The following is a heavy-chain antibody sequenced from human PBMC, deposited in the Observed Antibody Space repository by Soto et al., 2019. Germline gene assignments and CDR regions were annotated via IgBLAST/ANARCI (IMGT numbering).Heavy chain of an antibody. V-gene: IGHV5-51*01. CDR2: IYPGDSET. D-gene: IGHD5-12*01. CDR1: EYSFTSYW. CDR3: ARMATISPLLRHLDF. Sequence: GESLKISCHGFEYSFTSYWIGWVRQVPEKGLEWMGIIYPGDSETRYSPSFQGQVTISVDKSVSTAFLQWSSLKASDTAMYYCARMATISPLLRHLDFWGQGTLVTVSS. J-gene: IGHJ4*02.